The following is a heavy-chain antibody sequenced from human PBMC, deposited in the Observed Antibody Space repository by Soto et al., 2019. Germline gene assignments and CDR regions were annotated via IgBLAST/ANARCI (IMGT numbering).Heavy chain of an antibody. V-gene: IGHV3-33*01. Sequence: GGSLRLSCAASGFTFSSYVMHWVRQAPGKGLEWVAVIWYDGSNKYYADSVKGRFTISRDNSKNTLYLQMNSLRAEDTAVYYCARTIQPHTHYYYYGMDVWGQGTTVTVSS. CDR2: IWYDGSNK. D-gene: IGHD5-18*01. J-gene: IGHJ6*02. CDR1: GFTFSSYV. CDR3: ARTIQPHTHYYYYGMDV.